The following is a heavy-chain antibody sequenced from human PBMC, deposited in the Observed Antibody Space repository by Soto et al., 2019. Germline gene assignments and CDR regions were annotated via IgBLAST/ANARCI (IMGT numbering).Heavy chain of an antibody. CDR3: ARIVVVPASRLYGMDV. CDR2: VDPRDSYT. CDR1: GYSFTTFW. V-gene: IGHV5-10-1*01. J-gene: IGHJ6*02. D-gene: IGHD2-2*01. Sequence: GESLKISCKGSGYSFTTFWITWVRQMPGKGLEWMGTVDPRDSYTNYSPSFQGHVTISADKSISTAYLQWSSLKASDTAMYYCARIVVVPASRLYGMDVWGQGTTVTVSS.